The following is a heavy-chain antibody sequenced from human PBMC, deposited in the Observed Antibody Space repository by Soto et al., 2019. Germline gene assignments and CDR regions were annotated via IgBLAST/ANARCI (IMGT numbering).Heavy chain of an antibody. J-gene: IGHJ6*02. V-gene: IGHV3-49*03. CDR2: IRSKAYGGTT. D-gene: IGHD2-2*01. Sequence: SLRLSCTASGFTFGDYAMSWFRQAPGKGLEGEDFIRSKAYGGTTEYAASVKGRFTISRDDSKSIAYLQMNSLKTEDTAVYYCTTDALIVVVPAAIFPHQYYSYYGMDVWGQGTTVTVSS. CDR1: GFTFGDYA. CDR3: TTDALIVVVPAAIFPHQYYSYYGMDV.